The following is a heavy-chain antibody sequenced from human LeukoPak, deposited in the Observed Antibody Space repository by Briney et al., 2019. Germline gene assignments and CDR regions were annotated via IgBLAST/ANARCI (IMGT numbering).Heavy chain of an antibody. Sequence: ASVKVSCKASGGTFSSYAISWVRQAPGQGLEWMGGIIPIFGTANYAQKFQGRVTSTADESTSTAYMELSSLRSEDTAVYYCARGSYSYGYAFDYWGQGTLVTVSS. CDR2: IIPIFGTA. CDR1: GGTFSSYA. V-gene: IGHV1-69*13. CDR3: ARGSYSYGYAFDY. D-gene: IGHD5-18*01. J-gene: IGHJ4*02.